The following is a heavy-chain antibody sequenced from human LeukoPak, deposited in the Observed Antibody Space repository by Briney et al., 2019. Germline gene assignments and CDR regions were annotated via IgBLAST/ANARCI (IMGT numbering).Heavy chain of an antibody. CDR1: GGSISSSSYY. CDR3: ARSRLFGSGSTYYFDY. D-gene: IGHD3-10*01. V-gene: IGHV4-39*01. J-gene: IGHJ4*02. CDR2: IYYSGST. Sequence: PSETLSLTCTVSGGSISSSSYYWGWIRQPPGKGLEWIGTIYYSGSTYYNPSLKSRVTISVDTSKNQFSLKLSSVTAADAAVYYCARSRLFGSGSTYYFDYWGQRTLVTVSS.